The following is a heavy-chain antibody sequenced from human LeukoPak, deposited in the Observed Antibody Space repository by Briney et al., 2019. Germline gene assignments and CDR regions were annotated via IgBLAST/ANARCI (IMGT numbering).Heavy chain of an antibody. V-gene: IGHV4-30-2*01. CDR3: ARVVAAAALGYMDV. Sequence: SETLSLTCTVSGGSISSGGYYWSWIRQPPGKGLEWIGYIYHSGSTYYNPSLKSRVTISVDRSKNQFSLKLSSVTAADTAVYYCARVVAAAALGYMDVWGKGTTVTVSS. CDR2: IYHSGST. CDR1: GGSISSGGYY. J-gene: IGHJ6*03. D-gene: IGHD6-13*01.